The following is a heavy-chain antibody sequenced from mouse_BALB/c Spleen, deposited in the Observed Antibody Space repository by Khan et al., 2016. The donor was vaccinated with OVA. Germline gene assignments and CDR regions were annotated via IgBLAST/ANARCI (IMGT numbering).Heavy chain of an antibody. J-gene: IGHJ3*01. CDR3: TGPSNKVNPWFTD. CDR1: GFAFNSYD. V-gene: IGHV5-9*02. D-gene: IGHD2-2*01. CDR2: ISSTGTYT. Sequence: EVELVESGGGLAKPGGSLKLSCEVSGFAFNSYDMPWVRQTPGKGLEWVATISSTGTYTYYPDSVKGRSTISRDTARNTLYLQMSSLTSEDTALFSWTGPSNKVNPWFTDWGQGTLVTVSA.